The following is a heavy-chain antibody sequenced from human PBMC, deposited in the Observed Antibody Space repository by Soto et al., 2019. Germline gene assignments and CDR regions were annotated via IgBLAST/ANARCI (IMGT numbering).Heavy chain of an antibody. D-gene: IGHD6-19*01. CDR1: GFSLTTSGVC. J-gene: IGHJ4*02. CDR3: EQSVGWAFDY. CDR2: IDWDDDK. Sequence: SGPTLVNPTQTLTLTCTFSGFSLTTSGVCVSWIRQPPGKALEWLALIDWDDDKYYSTSLKTRLTISKDTSKNQVVLTMTNMDHVDTAKFYCEQSVGWAFDYWGPGTLVTVSS. V-gene: IGHV2-70*01.